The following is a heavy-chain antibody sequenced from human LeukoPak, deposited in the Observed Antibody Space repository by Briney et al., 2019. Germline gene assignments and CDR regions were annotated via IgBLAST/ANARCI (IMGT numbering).Heavy chain of an antibody. CDR2: ISSSSSTI. CDR1: GFTFSSYS. Sequence: GGSLRLSCVVSGFTFSSYSMNWVRQAPGKGLEWVSYISSSSSTIYYADSVKGRFTISRDNAKNSLYLQMNSLRAEDTAVYYCARDPYDFWSGYYRAFDYWGQGTLVTVSS. J-gene: IGHJ4*02. D-gene: IGHD3-3*01. CDR3: ARDPYDFWSGYYRAFDY. V-gene: IGHV3-48*01.